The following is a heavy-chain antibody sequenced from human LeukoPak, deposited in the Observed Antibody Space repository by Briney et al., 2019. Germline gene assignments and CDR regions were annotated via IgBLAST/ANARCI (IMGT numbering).Heavy chain of an antibody. J-gene: IGHJ3*02. CDR2: IKEDGSVK. V-gene: IGHV3-7*01. Sequence: GGSLRLSCTASGFTFNTYWMSWVRQAPGKGLEWVANIKEDGSVKYYVASVKGRFTISRDNAKNSLYLQMNSLRAEDTAVYYCARNPMGYCSSTSCYSNGAFDIWGQGTMVTVSS. CDR1: GFTFNTYW. CDR3: ARNPMGYCSSTSCYSNGAFDI. D-gene: IGHD2-2*01.